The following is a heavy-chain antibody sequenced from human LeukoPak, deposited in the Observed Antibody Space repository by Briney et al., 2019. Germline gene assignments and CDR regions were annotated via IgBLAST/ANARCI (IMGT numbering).Heavy chain of an antibody. CDR1: GGSISSSSYY. CDR2: IYYSGST. Sequence: PSETLSLTCTVSGGSISSSSYYWGWIRQPPGKGLEWIGSIYYSGSTNYNPSLKSRVTISVDTSKNQFSLKLSSVAAADTAVYYCARTSGYSYGYWGQGTLVTVSS. CDR3: ARTSGYSYGY. D-gene: IGHD5-18*01. J-gene: IGHJ4*02. V-gene: IGHV4-39*07.